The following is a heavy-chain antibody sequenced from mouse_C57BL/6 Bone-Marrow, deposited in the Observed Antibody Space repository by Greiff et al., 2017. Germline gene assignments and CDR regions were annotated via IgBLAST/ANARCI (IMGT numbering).Heavy chain of an antibody. J-gene: IGHJ2*01. CDR2: IHPSDSDT. Sequence: QVQLKESGAELVKPGASVKVSCTASGYTFTSYWMNWVKQRPGQGLEWIGRIHPSDSDTNYNQTFKGKATLTVDKSSSTAYMQLISLTSEDSAVYYWAREDGYLDYWGQGTTLTVSA. D-gene: IGHD2-3*01. CDR3: AREDGYLDY. CDR1: GYTFTSYW. V-gene: IGHV1-74*01.